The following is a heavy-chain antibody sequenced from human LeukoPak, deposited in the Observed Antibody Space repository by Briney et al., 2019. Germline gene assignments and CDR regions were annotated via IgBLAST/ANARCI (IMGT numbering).Heavy chain of an antibody. CDR2: IYYSGST. CDR1: GGSISSSSYY. Sequence: PSETLSLTCTVSGGSISSSSYYWGWIRQPPGKGLEWIGSIYYSGSTYYNPSLKSRVTISVDTSKNQFSLKLSSVTAADTAVYFCARDRAATEHWVEFDLWGQGTLVTVSS. CDR3: ARDRAATEHWVEFDL. J-gene: IGHJ5*02. D-gene: IGHD3-3*02. V-gene: IGHV4-39*02.